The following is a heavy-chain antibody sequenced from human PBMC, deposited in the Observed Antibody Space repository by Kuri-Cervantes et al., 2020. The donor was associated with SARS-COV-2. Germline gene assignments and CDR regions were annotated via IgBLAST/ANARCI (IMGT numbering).Heavy chain of an antibody. CDR3: SRAGPGVSWDF. J-gene: IGHJ4*02. D-gene: IGHD2-8*01. CDR1: GFTFSSYW. Sequence: GESLRLSCAASGFTFSSYWMDWVRQAPGKGLEWVGRIKNKDQGYTTYYAASVKGRFTISRDDSKDSLYLQLNSLKSEDTALYYCSRAGPGVSWDFWGQGTLVTVSS. CDR2: IKNKDQGYTT. V-gene: IGHV3-72*01.